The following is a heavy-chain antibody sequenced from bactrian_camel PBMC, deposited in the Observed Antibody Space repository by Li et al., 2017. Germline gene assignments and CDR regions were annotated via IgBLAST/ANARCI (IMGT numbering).Heavy chain of an antibody. D-gene: IGHD4*01. CDR3: EVDSDPDYTDYVIAGPPCSEQNFGY. J-gene: IGHJ6*01. CDR1: GVNFEASD. CDR2: ITTTGQT. Sequence: HVQLVESGGGSVQPGGSVRLSCATSGVNFEASDMGWYRQAPGSECELVARITTTGQTTYADSVAGRFTISRDGAKSTLNLEMNRLTPEDTAVYYCEVDSDPDYTDYVIAGPPCSEQNFGYWGRGTQVTVS. V-gene: IGHV3S53*01.